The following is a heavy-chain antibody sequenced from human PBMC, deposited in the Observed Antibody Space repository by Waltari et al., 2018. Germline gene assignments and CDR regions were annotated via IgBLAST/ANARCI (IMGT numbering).Heavy chain of an antibody. CDR1: GLSFGNPF. D-gene: IGHD6-13*01. CDR2: INDGEGK. V-gene: IGHV3-53*01. CDR3: GLQIAPVPRAYFDY. J-gene: IGHJ4*02. Sequence: EVQWVDSGGGLIKPGGSLTLPVPASGLSFGNPFLAWVRQAPGKGLEWVSVINDGEGKNYIDSVKGRFTISRDNSKNTLNLQMNSLRVDDTAVYYCGLQIAPVPRAYFDYGGQGTLVTVSS.